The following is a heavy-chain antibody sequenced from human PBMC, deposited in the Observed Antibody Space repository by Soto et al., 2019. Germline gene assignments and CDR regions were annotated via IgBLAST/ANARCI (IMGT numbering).Heavy chain of an antibody. J-gene: IGHJ5*02. V-gene: IGHV1-18*01. D-gene: IGHD3-22*01. CDR3: ARDYYEIIGYYYDCFDP. CDR2: ISGYNGRT. CDR1: GYTFTSYG. Sequence: ASVKVSCKTSGYTFTSYGISWVRQAPGQGLEWMGWISGYNGRTNYAHKFQGRVTMTTDTSTSTAYMELRSLRSDDTAVYYCARDYYEIIGYYYDCFDPWGQGTLVTVSS.